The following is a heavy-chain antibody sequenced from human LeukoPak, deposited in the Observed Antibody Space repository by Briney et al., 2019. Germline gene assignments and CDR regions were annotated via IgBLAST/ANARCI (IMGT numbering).Heavy chain of an antibody. D-gene: IGHD3-16*01. CDR2: INHSGST. J-gene: IGHJ6*03. CDR1: GGSISSGSYY. V-gene: IGHV4-39*07. CDR3: ARRTRGYYYYYMDV. Sequence: SETLSLTCTVSGGSISSGSYYWSWIRQPPGKGLEWIGEINHSGSTNYNPSLKSRVTISVDTSKNQFSLKLSSVTAADTAVYYCARRTRGYYYYYMDVWGKGTTVTISS.